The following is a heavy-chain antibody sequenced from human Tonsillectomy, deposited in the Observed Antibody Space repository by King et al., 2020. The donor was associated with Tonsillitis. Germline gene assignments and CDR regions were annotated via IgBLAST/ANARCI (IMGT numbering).Heavy chain of an antibody. CDR2: ISASAVST. CDR1: GFTLSSYA. CDR3: AKGSGEGGY. Sequence: VQLVESGGGLVQPGGSLRLSCAASGFTLSSYAMSWVRQAPGMGLEWVSTISASAVSTYYTDSVKGRFTTSRDNSKNTLYLQMDSLRAEDTAVYYCAKGSGEGGYWGQGTLVTVSS. V-gene: IGHV3-23*04. J-gene: IGHJ4*02.